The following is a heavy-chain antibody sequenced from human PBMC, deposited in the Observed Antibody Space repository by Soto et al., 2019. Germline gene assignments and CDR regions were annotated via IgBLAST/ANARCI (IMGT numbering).Heavy chain of an antibody. CDR3: AKVQEKWSKFFDY. D-gene: IGHD2-15*01. J-gene: IGHJ4*02. CDR2: INTYKGNT. V-gene: IGHV1-18*01. CDR1: GYTFTNYG. Sequence: QVQLVQSGAEVKKPGASVTVSCKASGYTFTNYGVSWVRPAPGQGLEWMGWINTYKGNTNYAQKFQGRVTMTTDTSTSTADMELMSLRSDDTAIYYCAKVQEKWSKFFDYWGQGTLVTVSS.